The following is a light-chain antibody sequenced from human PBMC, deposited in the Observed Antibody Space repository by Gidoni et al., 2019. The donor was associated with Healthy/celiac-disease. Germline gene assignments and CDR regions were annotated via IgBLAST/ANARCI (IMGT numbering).Light chain of an antibody. Sequence: QSVLTQPPSASGTPGQRVTISDSGSSSNIGSNTVNWYHQLPGTAPKLLIYSNNQRPTGVPDRFSGSKSGTSASLAISGLQSEDEADYYCAAWDDSLNGVVFGGGTKLTVL. V-gene: IGLV1-44*01. CDR3: AAWDDSLNGVV. J-gene: IGLJ2*01. CDR1: SSNIGSNT. CDR2: SNN.